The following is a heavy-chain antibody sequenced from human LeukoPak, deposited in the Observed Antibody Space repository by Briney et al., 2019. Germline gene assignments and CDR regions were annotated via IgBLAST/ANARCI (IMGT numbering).Heavy chain of an antibody. D-gene: IGHD3-22*01. CDR2: IKSKTGGGTT. V-gene: IGHV3-15*01. Sequence: GGSLRLSCEASGLTFSNAWMTWVRQAPGKGLEWVGRIKSKTGGGTTDYAAPVKGRFTISRDDSKNTVYLQMNGLKTEDTAVYYCAKVGVYYYDYWGQGALVTVSS. CDR3: AKVGVYYYDY. J-gene: IGHJ4*02. CDR1: GLTFSNAW.